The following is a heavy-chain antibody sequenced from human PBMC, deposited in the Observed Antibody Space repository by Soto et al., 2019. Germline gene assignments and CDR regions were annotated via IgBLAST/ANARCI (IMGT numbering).Heavy chain of an antibody. CDR2: ISYDGSNK. CDR1: GFTFSSYG. Sequence: QVQLVESGGGVVQPGRSLRLSCAASGFTFSSYGMHWVRQAPGKGLEWVAVISYDGSNKYYADSVKGRFTISRDNSKNTLYLQMNSLRAEDTAVYYCATDRCSGGSFYSPVMDVWGKGTTVTVS. D-gene: IGHD2-15*01. J-gene: IGHJ6*03. CDR3: ATDRCSGGSFYSPVMDV. V-gene: IGHV3-30*03.